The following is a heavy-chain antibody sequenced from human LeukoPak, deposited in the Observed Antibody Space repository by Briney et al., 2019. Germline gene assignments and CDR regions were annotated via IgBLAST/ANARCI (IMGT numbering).Heavy chain of an antibody. D-gene: IGHD3-22*01. CDR1: GYTFTNYV. CDR3: ARASPSYDSRLGDY. J-gene: IGHJ4*02. V-gene: IGHV1-18*04. Sequence: ASVKVSCKASGYTFTNYVISWVRQAPGQGLEWMGWISTYTGNTNYAQKLRGSVTMTTDTATSTAYMELRSLTSDDTAVYYCARASPSYDSRLGDYWGQGTLVTVSS. CDR2: ISTYTGNT.